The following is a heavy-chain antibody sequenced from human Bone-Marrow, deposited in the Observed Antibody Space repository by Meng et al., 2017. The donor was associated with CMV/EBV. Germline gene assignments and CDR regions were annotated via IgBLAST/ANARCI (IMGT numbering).Heavy chain of an antibody. CDR3: ARDEEGILGH. J-gene: IGHJ4*02. V-gene: IGHV4-34*01. Sequence: LSLTGAVDGGSFSGYYWSWLRQPPGKGVEWIGKIKNSGDTNYNPSLKSRVTISLDMSKNQFSLNLKSVTAADTAVYFCARDEEGILGHWGQGTLVTVSS. CDR1: GGSFSGYY. D-gene: IGHD3-16*01. CDR2: IKNSGDT.